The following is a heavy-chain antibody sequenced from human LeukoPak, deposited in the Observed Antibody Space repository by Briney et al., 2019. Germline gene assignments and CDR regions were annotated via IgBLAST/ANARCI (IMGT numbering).Heavy chain of an antibody. D-gene: IGHD6-6*01. V-gene: IGHV3-21*01. CDR3: ARWRAYSSSPFDY. CDR2: ISSSSSYI. Sequence: GGSLRLSCAATGFTFSSYGMSWVRQAPGKGLEWVSSISSSSSYIYYADSVKGRFTISRDNAKNSLYLQMNSLRAEDTAVYYCARWRAYSSSPFDYWGQGTLVTVSS. J-gene: IGHJ4*02. CDR1: GFTFSSYG.